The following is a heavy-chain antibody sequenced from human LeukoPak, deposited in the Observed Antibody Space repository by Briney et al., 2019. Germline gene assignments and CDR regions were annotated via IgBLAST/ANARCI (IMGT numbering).Heavy chain of an antibody. J-gene: IGHJ4*02. CDR2: IYYSGST. CDR1: GGSVSSDSYY. Sequence: SETLSLTCTVSGGSVSSDSYYWSWLRQPPGKGLEWIGHIYYSGSTNYKPSLKSRVTISVDTSKNQFSLKVGSVTAADTAVYYCARMVTSTYYFDYWGQGTLVTVSS. V-gene: IGHV4-61*01. D-gene: IGHD4-23*01. CDR3: ARMVTSTYYFDY.